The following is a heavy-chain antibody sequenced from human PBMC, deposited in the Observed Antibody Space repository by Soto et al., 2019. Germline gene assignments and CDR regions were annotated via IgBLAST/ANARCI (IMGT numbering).Heavy chain of an antibody. D-gene: IGHD3-10*01. J-gene: IGHJ6*03. CDR3: SRMARGSNNDYYHYIDV. Sequence: QVQLVQSGAEVKKPGASVKVSCKASGYTFTSHGISWVRQAPGQGLEWMGWISAYNGDTNYAQKLQGRVTVTTDTSTSTAYMELRSLSSEDTAVYYCSRMARGSNNDYYHYIDVWGKGTTVTVSS. V-gene: IGHV1-18*01. CDR1: GYTFTSHG. CDR2: ISAYNGDT.